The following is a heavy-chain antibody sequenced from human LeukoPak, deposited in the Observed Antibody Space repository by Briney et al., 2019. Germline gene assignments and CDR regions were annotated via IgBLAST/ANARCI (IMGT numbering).Heavy chain of an antibody. CDR2: IKQDGSEE. CDR1: GFTFSSYW. CDR3: ARDHRGDGYNSYYFDY. D-gene: IGHD5-24*01. V-gene: IGHV3-7*01. J-gene: IGHJ4*02. Sequence: GGSLRLSCAASGFTFSSYWMTWFRQAPGKGMKWVANIKQDGSEEYYVDSVKGRFTISRDNAKNSLYLQMNGLRVDDTAVYYCARDHRGDGYNSYYFDYWGQGTLVTVSS.